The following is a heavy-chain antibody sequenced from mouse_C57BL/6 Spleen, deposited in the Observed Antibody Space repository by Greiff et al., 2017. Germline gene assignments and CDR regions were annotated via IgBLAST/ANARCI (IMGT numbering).Heavy chain of an antibody. J-gene: IGHJ3*01. CDR3: ARDSSGPWFAY. V-gene: IGHV1-18*01. CDR1: GYTFTDYN. Sequence: VQLKESGPELVKPGASVKIPCKASGYTFTDYNMDWVKQSHGKSLEWIGDINPNNGGTIYNQKFKGKATLTVDKSSSTAYMELRSLTSEDTAVYYCARDSSGPWFAYWGQGTLVTVSA. D-gene: IGHD3-2*02. CDR2: INPNNGGT.